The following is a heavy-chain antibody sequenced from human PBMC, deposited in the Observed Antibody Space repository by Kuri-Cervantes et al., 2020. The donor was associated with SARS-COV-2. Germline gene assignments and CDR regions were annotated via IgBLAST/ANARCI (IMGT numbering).Heavy chain of an antibody. V-gene: IGHV3-7*03. D-gene: IGHD5-12*01. J-gene: IGHJ4*02. CDR3: ARGFELDY. CDR2: IKQDGSEK. CDR1: GFTLSHNW. Sequence: GALKISCAASGFTLSHNWMSWVRQAPGKGLEWVANIKQDGSEKYYVDSVKGRFAISRDNPKNSLYLQLNSLRAEDTAMYYCARGFELDYWGQGTLVTVSS.